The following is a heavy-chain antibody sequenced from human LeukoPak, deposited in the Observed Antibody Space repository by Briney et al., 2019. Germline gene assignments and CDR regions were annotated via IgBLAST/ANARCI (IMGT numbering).Heavy chain of an antibody. D-gene: IGHD3-10*01. Sequence: SQTLSLTCAISGDSVSSNSAAWNWIRQSPSRGLEWLGRTYYRSKWYNDYAVSVKSRITINPDTSKNQFSLQLNSVTPEDTAVYYCAREGITMVRVSSKGAFDIWGQGTMVTVSS. J-gene: IGHJ3*02. V-gene: IGHV6-1*01. CDR3: AREGITMVRVSSKGAFDI. CDR1: GDSVSSNSAA. CDR2: TYYRSKWYN.